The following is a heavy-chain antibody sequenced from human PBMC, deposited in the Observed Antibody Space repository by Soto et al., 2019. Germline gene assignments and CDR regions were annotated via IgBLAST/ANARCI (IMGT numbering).Heavy chain of an antibody. CDR2: MNPGSGDT. J-gene: IGHJ5*02. V-gene: IGHV1-8*01. Sequence: ASVKVSCKASGYTFTNNDVTWVRQAPGQGLEWMGWMNPGSGDTGYAQKFQGRVTMTRNISIATAYMELSSLRSEDTAIYYCARMASCGSLNWFDPWGQGTLVTVSS. CDR1: GYTFTNND. D-gene: IGHD5-18*01. CDR3: ARMASCGSLNWFDP.